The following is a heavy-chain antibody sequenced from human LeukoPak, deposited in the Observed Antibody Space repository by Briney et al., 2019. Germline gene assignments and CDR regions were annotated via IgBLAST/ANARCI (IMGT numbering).Heavy chain of an antibody. CDR1: GFTFRSSE. D-gene: IGHD3-10*01. Sequence: GRSLRLSCAASGFTFRSSEMNWVRQAPGKGLEWISYISSGGSNVYYADSVKGRFTISRDNAQNSLFLELNSLRAEDTGIYYCARDKWSRGSYYFDYWGQGTRVTVSS. CDR3: ARDKWSRGSYYFDY. CDR2: ISSGGSNV. V-gene: IGHV3-48*03. J-gene: IGHJ4*02.